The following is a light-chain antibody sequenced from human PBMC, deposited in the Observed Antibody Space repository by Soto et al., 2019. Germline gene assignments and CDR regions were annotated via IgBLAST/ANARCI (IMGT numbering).Light chain of an antibody. CDR3: GSYASATLI. CDR1: SSDIGAYDY. CDR2: EVR. V-gene: IGLV2-14*03. Sequence: QSALTQPASVSGSPGQSITISCTGNSSDIGAYDYVSWFQQYSGKAPTLIIYEVRFRPSGVSSRFSGSKSGNTASLTISGLQTEDEADYYCGSYASATLIFGGGTKVTVL. J-gene: IGLJ2*01.